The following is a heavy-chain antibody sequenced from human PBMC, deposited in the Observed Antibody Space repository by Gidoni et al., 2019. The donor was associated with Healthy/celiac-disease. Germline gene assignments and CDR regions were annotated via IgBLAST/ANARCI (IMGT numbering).Heavy chain of an antibody. CDR3: AKGNDYGGKSNWFDP. Sequence: EVQLVESGGGLVQPGRSLRLSCAASGFTFDDYAMHWVRQAPGKGLEWVSGISWNSGSIGYADSVKGRFTISRDNAKNSLYLQMNSLRAEDTALYYCAKGNDYGGKSNWFDPWGQGTLVTVSS. V-gene: IGHV3-9*01. CDR1: GFTFDDYA. J-gene: IGHJ5*02. D-gene: IGHD4-17*01. CDR2: ISWNSGSI.